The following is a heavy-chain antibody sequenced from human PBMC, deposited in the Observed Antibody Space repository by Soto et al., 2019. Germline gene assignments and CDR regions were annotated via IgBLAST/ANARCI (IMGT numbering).Heavy chain of an antibody. CDR1: GYTFTSYG. D-gene: IGHD6-19*01. V-gene: IGHV1-18*01. J-gene: IGHJ6*02. CDR3: ARDRSGWRYYYYGMDV. Sequence: ASVKVSCKASGYTFTSYGISWVRQAPGQGLEWMGWISAYNGNTNYAQKLQGRVTMTTDTSTSTAYMELRSLRSDDTAVYYCARDRSGWRYYYYGMDVWGQGTTVTVSS. CDR2: ISAYNGNT.